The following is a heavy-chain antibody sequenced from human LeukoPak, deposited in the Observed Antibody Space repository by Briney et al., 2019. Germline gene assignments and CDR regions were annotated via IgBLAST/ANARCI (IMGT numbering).Heavy chain of an antibody. V-gene: IGHV3-23*01. CDR3: WEEWNRVASYDY. Sequence: GGSLRLSCAASGFTFSSYAMSWVRQAPGKGLEWVSAISGSGGSTYYADSVKGRFTISRDNSKNTLYLQMNSLRAEDTAVYYVWEEWNRVASYDYWGQGTLVTVSS. CDR2: ISGSGGST. J-gene: IGHJ4*02. D-gene: IGHD5-12*01. CDR1: GFTFSSYA.